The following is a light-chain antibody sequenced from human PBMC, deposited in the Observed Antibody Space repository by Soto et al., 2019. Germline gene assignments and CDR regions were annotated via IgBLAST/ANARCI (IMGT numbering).Light chain of an antibody. Sequence: EVELTQSPATLSLSPGETATLSCGASQNVDKFLAWYQRRPRQPXRLLIFDSSNRATGVPVRFSGSGCGTVFTLTTSSLETEDSAAYYCQQRKNWPPITFGQGTRLEIK. CDR1: QNVDKF. CDR3: QQRKNWPPIT. V-gene: IGKV3-11*01. CDR2: DSS. J-gene: IGKJ5*01.